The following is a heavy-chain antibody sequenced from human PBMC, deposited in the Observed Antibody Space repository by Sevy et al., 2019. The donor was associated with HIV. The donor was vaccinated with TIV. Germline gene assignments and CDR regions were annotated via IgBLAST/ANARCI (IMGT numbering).Heavy chain of an antibody. J-gene: IGHJ4*02. Sequence: GGSLRLSCAASGFTFSNYGMSWVRQAPGKGLEWVSAISGSGYSTYYADSVKGRSTISRDKSKNTLYLQINSLRAGDTAVYYCAKHIAYCGGDCYPPLYYFDYWGQGTLVTVSS. CDR3: AKHIAYCGGDCYPPLYYFDY. CDR2: ISGSGYST. CDR1: GFTFSNYG. V-gene: IGHV3-23*01. D-gene: IGHD2-21*02.